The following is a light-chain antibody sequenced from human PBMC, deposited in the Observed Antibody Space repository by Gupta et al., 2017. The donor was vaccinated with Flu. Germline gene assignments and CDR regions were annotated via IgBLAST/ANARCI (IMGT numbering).Light chain of an antibody. Sequence: EIVMTQSPATLSVSAGESVSLSCRASQSVRNNLAWYQQRPGQAPRLLIYGASTRATGSPARFSGSGSETEFTLTISGLQSEDLAIYYCQQYNNWPPWTFGQGTKV. J-gene: IGKJ1*01. CDR1: QSVRNN. CDR2: GAS. CDR3: QQYNNWPPWT. V-gene: IGKV3-15*01.